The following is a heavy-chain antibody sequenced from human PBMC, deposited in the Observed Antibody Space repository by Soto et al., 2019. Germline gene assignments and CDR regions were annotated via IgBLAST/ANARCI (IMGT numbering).Heavy chain of an antibody. V-gene: IGHV4-39*02. CDR2: LYFSGIT. J-gene: IGHJ4*02. D-gene: IGHD2-15*01. Sequence: SETLSLTCTVSGGSISSSSYFWGWIRQPPGKGLEWIGTLYFSGITYYNPSLKSRVTISVDTSKTHLSLNLSSVTAADTAVYYCARTQGGYWGGGTRPNDYWGQGTRVTVYS. CDR1: GGSISSSSYF. CDR3: ARTQGGYWGGGTRPNDY.